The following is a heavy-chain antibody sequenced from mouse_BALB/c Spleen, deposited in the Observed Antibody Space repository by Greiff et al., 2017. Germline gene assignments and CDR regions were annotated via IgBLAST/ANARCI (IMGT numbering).Heavy chain of an antibody. V-gene: IGHV5-6-4*01. CDR1: GFTFSSYT. CDR2: ISSGGSYT. D-gene: IGHD1-1*01. J-gene: IGHJ2*01. Sequence: EVHLVESGGGLVKPGGSLKLSCAASGFTFSSYTMSWVRQTPEKRLEWVATISSGGSYTYYPDSVKGRFTISRDNAKNTLYLQMSSLKSEDTAMYYCTRGGVFITTVVAPYYFDYWGQGTTLTVSS. CDR3: TRGGVFITTVVAPYYFDY.